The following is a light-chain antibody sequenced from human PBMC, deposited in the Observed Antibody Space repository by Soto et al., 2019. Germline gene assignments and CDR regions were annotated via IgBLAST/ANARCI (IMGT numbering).Light chain of an antibody. CDR2: AAS. CDR3: QQLSNYPPIT. Sequence: DIQMTQYPSSLSASVGDRVTITCRASQGISSFLAWYQQKPGKAPKLLIYAASTLQSGVPSRFSGSGSGTDFTLTISSLQPEDFATYYCQQLSNYPPITFGQGTRLEI. V-gene: IGKV1-9*01. CDR1: QGISSF. J-gene: IGKJ5*01.